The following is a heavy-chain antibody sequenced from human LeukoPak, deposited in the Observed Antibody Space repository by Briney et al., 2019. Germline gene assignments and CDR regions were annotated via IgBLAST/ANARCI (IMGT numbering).Heavy chain of an antibody. Sequence: SQTLSLTCAISGDSVSSNSAAWNWIRQSPSRGLEWLGRTYYRSKWYNDYAVSVKSRITINPDTSKNQFSLQLNSVTPEDTAVYYCARGNMVRGVIYYYYYGMDVWGQGTTVTVSS. V-gene: IGHV6-1*01. CDR1: GDSVSSNSAA. D-gene: IGHD3-10*01. J-gene: IGHJ6*02. CDR2: TYYRSKWYN. CDR3: ARGNMVRGVIYYYYYGMDV.